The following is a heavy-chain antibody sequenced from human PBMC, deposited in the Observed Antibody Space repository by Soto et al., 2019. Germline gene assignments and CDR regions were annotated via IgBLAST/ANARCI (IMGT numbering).Heavy chain of an antibody. Sequence: GESLKISCNATGYSFTSYWIGWVRQMPGKGLEWMGIIYPGDSDTRYSPSFQGQVTISADKSISTAYLQWSSLKASDTAMYYCARHGYDSSGYRGFAAFDIWGQGTMVTVSS. J-gene: IGHJ3*02. D-gene: IGHD3-22*01. CDR2: IYPGDSDT. V-gene: IGHV5-51*01. CDR1: GYSFTSYW. CDR3: ARHGYDSSGYRGFAAFDI.